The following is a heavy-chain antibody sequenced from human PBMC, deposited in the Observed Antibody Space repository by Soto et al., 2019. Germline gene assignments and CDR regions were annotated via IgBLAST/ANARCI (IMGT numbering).Heavy chain of an antibody. Sequence: EVQLLESGGGLVQPGGSLRLSCAASRFTFSSYAMSWVRQAPGKGLEWVSVISGSGGSRYYADSVKGRFTISRDNSKNTLYLQMNSLRAEDTAVYYCSRRSSGWYFDYWGQGTLVTVSS. D-gene: IGHD6-19*01. J-gene: IGHJ4*02. CDR3: SRRSSGWYFDY. V-gene: IGHV3-23*01. CDR2: ISGSGGSR. CDR1: RFTFSSYA.